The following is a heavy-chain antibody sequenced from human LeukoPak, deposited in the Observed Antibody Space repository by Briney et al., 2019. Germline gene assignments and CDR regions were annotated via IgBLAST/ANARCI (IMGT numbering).Heavy chain of an antibody. D-gene: IGHD3-22*01. CDR3: ARAEDSSGYYSTFDY. CDR1: GFTFSDYY. CDR2: ISSSGSTM. V-gene: IGHV3-11*01. Sequence: GGSLRLSCAASGFTFSDYYMGWIRQAPGKGLEWVSYISSSGSTMYYADSVKGRFTISRDNAKNSLYLQMNSLRAEDTAVYYCARAEDSSGYYSTFDYWGQGTLVTVSS. J-gene: IGHJ4*02.